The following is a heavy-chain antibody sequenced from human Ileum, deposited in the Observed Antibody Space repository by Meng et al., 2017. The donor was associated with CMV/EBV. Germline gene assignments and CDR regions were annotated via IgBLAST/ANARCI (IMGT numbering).Heavy chain of an antibody. CDR3: ARLSYFTGYSSSFDY. V-gene: IGHV1-2*02. CDR1: GYTFNVYY. J-gene: IGHJ4*02. D-gene: IGHD6-13*01. Sequence: ASVKVSCKASGYTFNVYYLHWVRQAPGQRLEWMGWINANSGGTDYAQKFQGRVTMTRDTSITTAYMELSSLRSDDTAVYYCARLSYFTGYSSSFDYWGQGTLVTVSS. CDR2: INANSGGT.